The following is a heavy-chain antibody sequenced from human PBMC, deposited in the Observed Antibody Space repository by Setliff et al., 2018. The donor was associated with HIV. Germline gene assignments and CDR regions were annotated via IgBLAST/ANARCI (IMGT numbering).Heavy chain of an antibody. V-gene: IGHV3-21*01. CDR1: GFNFMFFA. Sequence: GSLRLSCTAPGFNFMFFAMSWVRQAPGKGLEWVSSISSSSSYIYYADSVKGRFTISRDNAKNSLYLQMNSLRAEDTAVYYCARDRPRGGGSLDAFDIWGQGTMVTVSS. D-gene: IGHD1-26*01. CDR2: ISSSSSYI. CDR3: ARDRPRGGGSLDAFDI. J-gene: IGHJ3*02.